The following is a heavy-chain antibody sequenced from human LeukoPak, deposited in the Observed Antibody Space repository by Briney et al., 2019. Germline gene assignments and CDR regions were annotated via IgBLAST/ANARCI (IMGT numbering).Heavy chain of an antibody. CDR3: ARFRTWGDKAFDY. CDR2: IGTTSGAI. V-gene: IGHV3-48*01. D-gene: IGHD2-21*02. Sequence: GGSLRLSCAASGFTFNAYVVKWVRQAPVKGLEWVSYIGTTSGAIYYADSVKGRFTISRDSAKNSLYLQMNSLRAEDTAVYYCARFRTWGDKAFDYWGQGTLVTVSS. J-gene: IGHJ4*02. CDR1: GFTFNAYV.